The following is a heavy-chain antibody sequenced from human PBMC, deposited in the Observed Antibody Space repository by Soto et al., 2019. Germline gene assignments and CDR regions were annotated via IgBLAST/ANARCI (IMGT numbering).Heavy chain of an antibody. V-gene: IGHV3-7*01. CDR2: IHADGSEK. D-gene: IGHD6-6*01. Sequence: PGGSLRLSCAASGFTFSSYWMTWVRQAPGKGLQWVASIHADGSEKYYVGSLKGRFSISRDNPKNSLYLHMNSLGAEDTAVYYCVRDEYSSSYNYWGQGTLVTVSS. CDR1: GFTFSSYW. CDR3: VRDEYSSSYNY. J-gene: IGHJ4*02.